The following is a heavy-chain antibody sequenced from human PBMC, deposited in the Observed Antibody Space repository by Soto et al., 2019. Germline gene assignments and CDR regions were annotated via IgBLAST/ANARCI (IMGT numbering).Heavy chain of an antibody. CDR1: GFTFSFYT. V-gene: IGHV3-48*01. CDR2: ISRGGSSI. CDR3: VREGGDLRGSGVFDY. J-gene: IGHJ4*02. D-gene: IGHD6-19*01. Sequence: EPQLVESGGGLVQPGGSLRLSCAASGFTFSFYTMNWVRQTPGKGLEWLAYISRGGSSIYYADSVKGRFTVSRDNANNSLSLQLNSLRREDTAVHYCVREGGDLRGSGVFDYWGQGTLVTVSS.